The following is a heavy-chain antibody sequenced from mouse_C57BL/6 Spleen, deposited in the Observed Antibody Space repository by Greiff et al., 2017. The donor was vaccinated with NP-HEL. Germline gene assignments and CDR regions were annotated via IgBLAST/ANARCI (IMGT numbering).Heavy chain of an antibody. CDR1: GYTFTRYC. D-gene: IGHD1-1*01. CDR2: IDPSDSYT. V-gene: IGHV1-69*01. Sequence: QVQLQQPGAELVIPGASVKLSCKASGYTFTRYCMPVGKQMHPPCLSLIFSIDPSDSYTNYNQKFKGKSTLTVDKSSSTAYMQLSSLTSEDSAVYYCARCYYGSSYDYAMDYWGQGTSVTVSS. CDR3: ARCYYGSSYDYAMDY. J-gene: IGHJ4*01.